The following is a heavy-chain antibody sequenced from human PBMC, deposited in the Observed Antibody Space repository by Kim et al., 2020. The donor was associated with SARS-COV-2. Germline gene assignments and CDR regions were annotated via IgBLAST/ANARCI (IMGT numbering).Heavy chain of an antibody. V-gene: IGHV1-46*01. CDR2: T. D-gene: IGHD2-2*01. J-gene: IGHJ6*03. CDR3: ARQLRDYYMDV. Sequence: THYAQKFHGGGTLTRETSTSTVYMELRGLRSEDTAVYYCARQLRDYYMDVWGKGTTVTVSS.